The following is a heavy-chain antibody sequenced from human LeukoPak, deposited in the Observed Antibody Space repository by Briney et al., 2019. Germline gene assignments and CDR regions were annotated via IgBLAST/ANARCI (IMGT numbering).Heavy chain of an antibody. Sequence: SEPLSLPCAVYGGSFSGYYWSWIRQPPGKGLEWIGEINHSGSTNYNPSLKSRVTISVETSKNQFSLKLSSVTAADTAVYYCARGSYVWGSYRLVYWGQGTLVTVCS. D-gene: IGHD3-16*02. CDR3: ARGSYVWGSYRLVY. CDR1: GGSFSGYY. J-gene: IGHJ4*02. V-gene: IGHV4-34*01. CDR2: INHSGST.